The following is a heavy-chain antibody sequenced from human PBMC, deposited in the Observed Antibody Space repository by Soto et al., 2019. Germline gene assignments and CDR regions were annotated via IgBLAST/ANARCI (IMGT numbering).Heavy chain of an antibody. Sequence: SDTLSLTCAVSGGSISSGGYSWSWIRQPPGKGLEWIGYIYHSGSTYYNPSLKSRVTISVDRSKNQFSLKLSSVTAADTAVYYCAREALDYGDFDAFDIWGQGTLVTVSS. CDR1: GGSISSGGYS. CDR3: AREALDYGDFDAFDI. CDR2: IYHSGST. D-gene: IGHD4-17*01. V-gene: IGHV4-30-2*01. J-gene: IGHJ3*02.